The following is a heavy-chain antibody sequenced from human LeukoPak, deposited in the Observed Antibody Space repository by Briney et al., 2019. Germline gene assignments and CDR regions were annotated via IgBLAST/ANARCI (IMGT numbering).Heavy chain of an antibody. D-gene: IGHD4-11*01. CDR2: IYSGGST. V-gene: IGHV3-66*01. J-gene: IGHJ5*02. CDR3: GRLHPTDNWFDP. CDR1: GFTVSSYY. Sequence: PGGSLRLSCAASGFTVSSYYMTWVRQAPGKGLEWVSVIYSGGSTYYADSVKGRVAISRDNSKNTVFLQMNSVRAEDTAVYYCGRLHPTDNWFDPWGQGTLVTVSS.